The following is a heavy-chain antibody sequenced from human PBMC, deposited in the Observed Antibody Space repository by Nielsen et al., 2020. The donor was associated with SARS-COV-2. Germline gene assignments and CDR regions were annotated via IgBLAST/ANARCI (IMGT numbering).Heavy chain of an antibody. D-gene: IGHD2-2*02. CDR3: ARGDLVVVPSPLLGLGPIFYHFCLDV. CDR2: DSNSGST. Sequence: SETLSLTCAVSGDSVSSHDWWTWVRHSPGKGLEWVGEDSNSGSTKYNPSLKSRVTLSMDKSNNQISLRLTSMSAADTAVYFCARGDLVVVPSPLLGLGPIFYHFCLDVWGKGTTGIVTS. CDR1: GDSVSSHDW. J-gene: IGHJ6*03. V-gene: IGHV4-4*02.